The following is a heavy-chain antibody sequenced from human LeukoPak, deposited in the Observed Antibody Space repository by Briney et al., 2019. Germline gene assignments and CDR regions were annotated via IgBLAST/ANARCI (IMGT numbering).Heavy chain of an antibody. CDR2: IYYSGSP. J-gene: IGHJ4*02. Sequence: SETLSLTCTVSGGSISSGGYYWSWIRQHPGKGLEWVGYIYYSGSPYYNPSLKSRVTISVDTFKNQFSLKLSSLTAADTAVYYCARWGDGYSFDYWGRGALVTVSS. V-gene: IGHV4-31*03. CDR1: GGSISSGGYY. D-gene: IGHD5-24*01. CDR3: ARWGDGYSFDY.